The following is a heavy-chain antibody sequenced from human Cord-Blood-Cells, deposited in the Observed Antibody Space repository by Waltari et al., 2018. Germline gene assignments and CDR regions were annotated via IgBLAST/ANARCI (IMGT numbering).Heavy chain of an antibody. V-gene: IGHV4-38-2*01. CDR1: GYSISSGYY. CDR3: AATILTRAYSSSSFDY. Sequence: QVQLQESGPGLVMPSETLSLTCAVSGYSISSGYYWGWIRQPPGKGLEWIGSIYHSGSTYYNPSLKSRVTISVDTSKNQFSLKLSSVTAADTAVYYCAATILTRAYSSSSFDYWGQGTLVTVSS. J-gene: IGHJ4*02. CDR2: IYHSGST. D-gene: IGHD6-6*01.